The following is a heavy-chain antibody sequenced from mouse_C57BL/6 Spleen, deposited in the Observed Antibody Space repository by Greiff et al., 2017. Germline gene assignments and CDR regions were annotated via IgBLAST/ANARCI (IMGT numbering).Heavy chain of an antibody. V-gene: IGHV1-64*01. Sequence: QVQLQQPGAELVKPGASVKLSCTASGYTFTSYWMHWVKQSPGQGLEWIGMIHPNSGSTNYNEKFKSKATLTVDKSSSTAYMQLSSLTSEDSAVYYCARWGIYYDFYIDYWGQGTTLTVSS. CDR3: ARWGIYYDFYIDY. J-gene: IGHJ2*01. D-gene: IGHD2-4*01. CDR2: IHPNSGST. CDR1: GYTFTSYW.